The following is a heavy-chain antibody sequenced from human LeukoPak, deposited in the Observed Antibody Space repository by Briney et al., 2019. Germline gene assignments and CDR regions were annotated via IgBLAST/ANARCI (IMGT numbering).Heavy chain of an antibody. Sequence: PSETLSLTCTVSGGSISSYYWSWIRQPPGKGLEWIGYIYYSGSTNYSPSLKSRVTISVDTSKNQFSLKLSSVTAADTAVYYCARLTGRYDGVDVWGKGTTVTVSS. CDR2: IYYSGST. CDR3: ARLTGRYDGVDV. CDR1: GGSISSYY. D-gene: IGHD3-10*01. J-gene: IGHJ6*04. V-gene: IGHV4-59*01.